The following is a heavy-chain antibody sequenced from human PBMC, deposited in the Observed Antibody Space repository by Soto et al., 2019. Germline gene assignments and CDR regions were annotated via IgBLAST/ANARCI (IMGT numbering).Heavy chain of an antibody. Sequence: QPGGSLRLSCAASGFTFSSYAMSWVRQAPGKGLEWVSAISGSGGSTYYADSVKGRFTISRDNSKNTLYLQMNSLRAEDTAVYYCAKGPHYYDTSGYYSYVHWGQGAQVTVSS. J-gene: IGHJ4*02. V-gene: IGHV3-23*01. D-gene: IGHD3-22*01. CDR1: GFTFSSYA. CDR3: AKGPHYYDTSGYYSYVH. CDR2: ISGSGGST.